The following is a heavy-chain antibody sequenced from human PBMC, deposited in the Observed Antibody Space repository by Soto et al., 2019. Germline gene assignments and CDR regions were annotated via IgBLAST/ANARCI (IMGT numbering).Heavy chain of an antibody. Sequence: SETLSLTCAVYGGSFSGYYWSWISQPPGKGLEWIGEINHSGSTNYNPSLKSRVTISVDTSKNQFSLKLSSVTAADTAVYYCARGDSSSWYVDPWGQGTLVTVSS. J-gene: IGHJ5*02. CDR3: ARGDSSSWYVDP. V-gene: IGHV4-34*01. D-gene: IGHD6-13*01. CDR2: INHSGST. CDR1: GGSFSGYY.